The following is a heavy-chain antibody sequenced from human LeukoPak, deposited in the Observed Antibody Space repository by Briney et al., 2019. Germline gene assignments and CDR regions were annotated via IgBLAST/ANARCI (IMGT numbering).Heavy chain of an antibody. Sequence: GESLKISCQGSGYSFTSYWISWVRQMPGKGLEWMGRIDPSDSYTNYSPSFQGHVTISADKSISTAYLQWSSLKASDTAMYYCARLQCSSTSCYWYFDLWGRGTLVTVSS. J-gene: IGHJ2*01. CDR1: GYSFTSYW. D-gene: IGHD2-2*01. CDR2: IDPSDSYT. CDR3: ARLQCSSTSCYWYFDL. V-gene: IGHV5-10-1*01.